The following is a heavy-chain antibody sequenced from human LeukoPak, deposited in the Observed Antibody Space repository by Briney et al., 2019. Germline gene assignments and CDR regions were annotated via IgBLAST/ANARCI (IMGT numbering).Heavy chain of an antibody. V-gene: IGHV3-23*01. D-gene: IGHD3-10*01. J-gene: IGHJ4*02. CDR2: ISGSDGST. Sequence: QAGGSLRLSCAASGFTFSTYVMSWVRQAPGKGLEWVSAISGSDGSTYYADSVKGRFTISRDNSKNTLYLQINSLRAEDTAVYYCAKVSAVTRGHFDYWGQGNLVTVSS. CDR3: AKVSAVTRGHFDY. CDR1: GFTFSTYV.